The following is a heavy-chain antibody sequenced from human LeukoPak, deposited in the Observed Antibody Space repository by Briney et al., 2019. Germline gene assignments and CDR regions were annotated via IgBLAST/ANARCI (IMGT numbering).Heavy chain of an antibody. Sequence: PGGSLRLSCAASGFTFSSYWMSWVRQAPGKGLEWVAHINQDGSAKYYVDSVKGRFTNSKDNAKNSLYLQMNSLRAEDTAVYYCARVPPVDTAMVGGTRWWGRAGYYYMDVWGKGTTVTISS. CDR3: ARVPPVDTAMVGGTRWWGRAGYYYMDV. J-gene: IGHJ6*03. V-gene: IGHV3-7*03. D-gene: IGHD5-18*01. CDR2: INQDGSAK. CDR1: GFTFSSYW.